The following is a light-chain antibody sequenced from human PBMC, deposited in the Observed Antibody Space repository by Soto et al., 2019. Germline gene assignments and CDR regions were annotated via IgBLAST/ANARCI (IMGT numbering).Light chain of an antibody. Sequence: DIVMTQSPLSLPVTPGEPASISCRSSQSLRHSIGYNYLDWYLQKPGPSPQLLISLGSNRASGVPDRFSGSGSGTNFTLKISRVEAEDVGIYYCMQALQTPITFGPGTKVDIK. J-gene: IGKJ3*01. V-gene: IGKV2-28*01. CDR3: MQALQTPIT. CDR2: LGS. CDR1: QSLRHSIGYNY.